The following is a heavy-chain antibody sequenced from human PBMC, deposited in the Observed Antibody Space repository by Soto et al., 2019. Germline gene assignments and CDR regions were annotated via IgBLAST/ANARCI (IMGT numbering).Heavy chain of an antibody. CDR1: GDSIRRNY. CDR2: LFDSGTT. CDR3: AKLIIVSRGGYYSDWYFEL. D-gene: IGHD3-22*01. V-gene: IGHV4-59*01. J-gene: IGHJ2*01. Sequence: QVQLQESGPGLVKPSETLSLTCTVSGDSIRRNYWTWIRQPPGKGLEWIGYLFDSGTTSYNPSLKSRVTISGDTSKSQFSLKLNSVTAADTAVYYCAKLIIVSRGGYYSDWYFELWGRGTLVTVSS.